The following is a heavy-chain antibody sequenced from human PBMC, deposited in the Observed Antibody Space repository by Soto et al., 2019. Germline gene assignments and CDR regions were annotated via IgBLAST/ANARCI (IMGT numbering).Heavy chain of an antibody. Sequence: ASVKVSCSAYGNIFTAYYMHRVRQAPGQGLEWMGWINPKSGDTDYAQKFQGRVTMTRDTPTSTAYMELSRLTSDDTAVYYCARSLTEGYCTITGCYTRPLYGMDVWGQGTTVTVSS. CDR3: ARSLTEGYCTITGCYTRPLYGMDV. CDR1: GNIFTAYY. CDR2: INPKSGDT. J-gene: IGHJ6*02. D-gene: IGHD2-2*02. V-gene: IGHV1-2*02.